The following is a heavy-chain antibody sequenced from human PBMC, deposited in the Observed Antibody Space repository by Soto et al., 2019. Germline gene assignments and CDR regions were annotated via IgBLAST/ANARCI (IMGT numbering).Heavy chain of an antibody. CDR3: ARDRPKDTAMVTDAFDI. CDR1: GYTFSSYA. J-gene: IGHJ3*02. Sequence: ASVKVSCKASGYTFSSYAMHWVRQAPGQRLEWMGWINAGYGNTKSSQKFQDRVTTSRDTSTSTAYMELSSLRSEDTAVYYCARDRPKDTAMVTDAFDIWGQGTMVTVSS. V-gene: IGHV1-3*01. CDR2: INAGYGNT. D-gene: IGHD5-18*01.